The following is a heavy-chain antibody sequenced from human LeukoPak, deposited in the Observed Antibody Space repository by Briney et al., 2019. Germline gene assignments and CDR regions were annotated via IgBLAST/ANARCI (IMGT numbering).Heavy chain of an antibody. CDR1: GYTFTSYG. CDR2: ISAYNGNT. V-gene: IGHV1-18*01. CDR3: AREGLLVGDMDV. D-gene: IGHD2-8*02. J-gene: IGHJ6*02. Sequence: ASVKVSCKASGYTFTSYGISWVRQAPGQGLEWMGWISAYNGNTNYAQKLQGRVTMTTDKSTSTDYMELRSLRSDDTAVYYCAREGLLVGDMDVWGQGTTVTVSS.